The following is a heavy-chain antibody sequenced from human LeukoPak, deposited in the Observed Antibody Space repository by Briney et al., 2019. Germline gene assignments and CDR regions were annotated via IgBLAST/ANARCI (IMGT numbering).Heavy chain of an antibody. CDR3: ARSHCSSTSCPGWFDP. J-gene: IGHJ5*02. CDR1: GGPISRLSYY. Sequence: PSDTLPLTCIGSGGPISRLSYYSSSIRQPAGKVLAWIGRIYTSGSTNYNPSLKSRVTISVDTSKNQFSLKLSSVTAADTAVYYCARSHCSSTSCPGWFDPWGQGTLVTVSS. D-gene: IGHD2-2*01. CDR2: IYTSGST. V-gene: IGHV4-61*02.